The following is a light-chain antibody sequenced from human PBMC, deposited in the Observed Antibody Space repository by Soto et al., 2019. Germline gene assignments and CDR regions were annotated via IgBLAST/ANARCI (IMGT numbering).Light chain of an antibody. J-gene: IGKJ5*01. Sequence: ETVLTQSPATLSLSPGERATLSCRASQCISSYLAWYQQKPGQAPRLLIYDASNRATGIPARFSGSGSGTDFTLTISSLEPEDFAVYYCQQRSNWPPITFGQGTRLEI. CDR2: DAS. V-gene: IGKV3-11*01. CDR1: QCISSY. CDR3: QQRSNWPPIT.